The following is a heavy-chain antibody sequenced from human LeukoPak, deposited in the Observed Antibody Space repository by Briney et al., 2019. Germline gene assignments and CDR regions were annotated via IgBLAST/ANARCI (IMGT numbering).Heavy chain of an antibody. CDR3: AKEYVGRLRD. CDR2: IDGSGDST. D-gene: IGHD1-26*01. J-gene: IGHJ4*02. V-gene: IGHV3-23*01. CDR1: GFTFNYYA. Sequence: SGGSLRLSCAASGFTFNYYAMTWVRQAPGKGLEWVSSIDGSGDSTYYADSVRGRFTMSRDNSKNTLSQQVNSLRVEDTAMYYCAKEYVGRLRDWGQGTLVTVSS.